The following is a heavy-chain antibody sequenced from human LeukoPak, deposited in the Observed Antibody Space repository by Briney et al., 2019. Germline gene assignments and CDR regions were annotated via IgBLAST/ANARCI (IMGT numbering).Heavy chain of an antibody. CDR1: GGSISSSSYY. Sequence: PSETLSLTCTVSGGSISSSSYYWGWIRQPPGKGLEWIGSIYYSGSTYYNPSLKSRVTISVDTSKNQFSLKLSSVTAADTAIYYCWLEKVVAAYFDSWGQGTLVTVSS. CDR3: WLEKVVAAYFDS. V-gene: IGHV4-39*07. J-gene: IGHJ4*02. D-gene: IGHD2-15*01. CDR2: IYYSGST.